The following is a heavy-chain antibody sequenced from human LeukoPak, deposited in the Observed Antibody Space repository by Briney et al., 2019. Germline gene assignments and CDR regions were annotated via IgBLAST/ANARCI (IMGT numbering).Heavy chain of an antibody. CDR3: AREFYFDY. CDR2: ISSSSVYK. Sequence: GLEWVSSISSSSVYKYYADSVKGRFTISRDNAKNSLYLQMNSLRAEDTAVYYCAREFYFDYWGQGTLVTVSS. J-gene: IGHJ4*02. V-gene: IGHV3-21*01.